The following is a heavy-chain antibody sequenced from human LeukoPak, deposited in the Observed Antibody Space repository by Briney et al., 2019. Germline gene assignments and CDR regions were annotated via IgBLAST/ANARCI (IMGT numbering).Heavy chain of an antibody. Sequence: GGSLRLSCAASEFTFSSYDMHWVRQAPGKGLEWVAVISYDGSNKYYADSVKGRFTISRDNSKNTLYLQMSSLRAEDTAVYYCAVVAVASPFDYWGLGILVTVSS. J-gene: IGHJ4*02. CDR3: AVVAVASPFDY. CDR2: ISYDGSNK. CDR1: EFTFSSYD. V-gene: IGHV3-30*03. D-gene: IGHD6-19*01.